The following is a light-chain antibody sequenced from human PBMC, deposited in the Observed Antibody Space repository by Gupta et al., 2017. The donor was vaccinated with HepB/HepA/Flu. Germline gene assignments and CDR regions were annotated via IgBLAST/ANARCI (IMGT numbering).Light chain of an antibody. CDR1: SSDVGGYNY. CDR2: DVS. J-gene: IGLJ1*01. CDR3: NSYTSSSTFV. V-gene: IGLV2-14*03. Sequence: QSALPQPASVSGSPGQSITLSCTGTSSDVGGYNYVSWYQQHPGKAPKLMICDVSNRPSGVSNRFSGSKSGNTASLTISGLQAEDEADYYCNSYTSSSTFVFGTGTKVTVL.